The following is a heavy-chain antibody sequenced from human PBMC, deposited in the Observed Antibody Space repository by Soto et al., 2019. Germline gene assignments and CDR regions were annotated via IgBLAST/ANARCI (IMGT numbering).Heavy chain of an antibody. CDR3: ARAYPQYSGYDPFDY. D-gene: IGHD5-12*01. CDR2: IKQDGSEK. V-gene: IGHV3-7*01. Sequence: VQLVESGGGLVQPGGSLRLSCAASGFTFSSYWMSWVRQAPGKGLEWVANIKQDGSEKYYVDSVKGRFTISRDNAKNSLYLQMNSLRAEDTAVYYCARAYPQYSGYDPFDYWGQGTLVTVSS. CDR1: GFTFSSYW. J-gene: IGHJ4*02.